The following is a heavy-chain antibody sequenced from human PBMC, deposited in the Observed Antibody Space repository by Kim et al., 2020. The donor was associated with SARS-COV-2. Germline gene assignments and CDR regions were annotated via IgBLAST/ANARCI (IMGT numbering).Heavy chain of an antibody. D-gene: IGHD6-13*01. J-gene: IGHJ6*02. V-gene: IGHV1-69*01. Sequence: KFQVRVTITADESTSTAYMELSSLRSEDTAVYYCARDIMEGIAAVYGMDVWGQGTTVTVSS. CDR3: ARDIMEGIAAVYGMDV.